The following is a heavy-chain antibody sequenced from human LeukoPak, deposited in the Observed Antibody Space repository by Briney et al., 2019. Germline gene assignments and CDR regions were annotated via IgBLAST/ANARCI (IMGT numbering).Heavy chain of an antibody. CDR3: ARVGWRCSYGTATDY. CDR2: ISSSGSTI. CDR1: GFTFITHE. Sequence: GTLRLSSAVSGFTFITHEMNCVTHAPRNGLHSITYISSSGSTIYYADSMKGRFTISRDNAKNSLYLQMHSLSAEDTAVDYCARVGWRCSYGTATDYWGQGPLVTVSS. J-gene: IGHJ4*02. D-gene: IGHD5-18*01. V-gene: IGHV3-48*03.